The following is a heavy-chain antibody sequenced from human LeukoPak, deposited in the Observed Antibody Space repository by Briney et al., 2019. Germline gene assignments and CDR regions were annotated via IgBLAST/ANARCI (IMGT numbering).Heavy chain of an antibody. CDR3: ARDLGFGDYGMDV. CDR1: GFTVSSNY. D-gene: IGHD3-10*01. J-gene: IGHJ6*04. Sequence: GGSLRLSCAASGFTVSSNYMSWVRPAPGKGLEWVSLIYINGSTYYADSVKGRFTISRDNSKNTLYLQMNSLRAEDTALYYCARDLGFGDYGMDVWGKGTTVTVSS. CDR2: IYINGST. V-gene: IGHV3-53*01.